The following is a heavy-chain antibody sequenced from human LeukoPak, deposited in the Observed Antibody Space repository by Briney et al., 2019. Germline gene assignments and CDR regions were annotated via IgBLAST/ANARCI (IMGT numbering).Heavy chain of an antibody. CDR1: GGSFSGYY. J-gene: IGHJ6*03. CDR3: ARVRGSSSWRYYMDV. V-gene: IGHV4-34*01. Sequence: SETLSLTCAVCGGSFSGYYWSWIRQPPGKGLEWIGEINHSGSTNYNPSLKSRVTISVDTSKNQFSLKLSSVTAADTAVYYCARVRGSSSWRYYMDVWGKGTTVTVSS. CDR2: INHSGST. D-gene: IGHD6-13*01.